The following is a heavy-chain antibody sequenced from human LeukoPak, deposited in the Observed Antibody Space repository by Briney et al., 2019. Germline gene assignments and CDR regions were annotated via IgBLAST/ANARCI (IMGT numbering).Heavy chain of an antibody. Sequence: WGSLRLSCAASGFTFSRHAMNWVRQAPGKGLEWVSSITSSGSYRYHSDSVKGRFTISRDNAKNSLYLQMNSLRVEDTAVYYCASENIVGTSGALFDYWGQGTLVTVSS. CDR1: GFTFSRHA. CDR2: ITSSGSYR. CDR3: ASENIVGTSGALFDY. D-gene: IGHD5-12*01. V-gene: IGHV3-21*01. J-gene: IGHJ4*02.